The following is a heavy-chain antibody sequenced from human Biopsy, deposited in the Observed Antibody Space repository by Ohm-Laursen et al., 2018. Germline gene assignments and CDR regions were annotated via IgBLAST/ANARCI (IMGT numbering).Heavy chain of an antibody. CDR2: INQSGST. CDR3: GNEVYGRDY. V-gene: IGHV4-34*08. CDR1: GWTLSDYR. D-gene: IGHD4-17*01. J-gene: IGHJ4*02. Sequence: GTLSLTCVVFGWTLSDYRWTWIRQPPGKGLEWIGQINQSGSTNYNPSLKSRVTISADASKYEFSLRLTSVTAADTAVYFCGNEVYGRDYWGLGARVTVSS.